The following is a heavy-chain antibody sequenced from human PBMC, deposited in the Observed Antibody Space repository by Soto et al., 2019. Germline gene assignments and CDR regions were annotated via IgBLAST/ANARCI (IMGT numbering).Heavy chain of an antibody. CDR3: GRIAASGRGCSDP. D-gene: IGHD6-13*01. J-gene: IGHJ5*02. CDR1: GYTFTSYY. Sequence: QVQLVQSGAEVKKPGASVKVSCKASGYTFTSYYMHWVRQAPGQGLAWMGIINPSGGSTSYVQKFQGSVTMTTDTSTSTVYVELSSLRSEDTAVYYWGRIAASGRGCSDPWCQGTLVTVS. CDR2: INPSGGST. V-gene: IGHV1-46*01.